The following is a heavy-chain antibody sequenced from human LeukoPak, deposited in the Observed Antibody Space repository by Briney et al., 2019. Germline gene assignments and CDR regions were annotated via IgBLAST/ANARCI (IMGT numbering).Heavy chain of an antibody. V-gene: IGHV4-39*07. CDR2: IYYSGST. J-gene: IGHJ3*02. Sequence: SETLSLTCTVSGGSISSSSYYWGWIRQPPGKGLEWIGSIYYSGSTYYNPSLKSRVTISVDTSKNQFSLKLSSVTAADTAVYYCARVTYNWNDHDAFDIWGQGTMVTVSS. CDR3: ARVTYNWNDHDAFDI. D-gene: IGHD1-1*01. CDR1: GGSISSSSYY.